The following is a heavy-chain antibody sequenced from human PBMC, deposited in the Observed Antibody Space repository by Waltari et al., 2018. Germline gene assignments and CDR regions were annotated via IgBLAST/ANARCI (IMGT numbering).Heavy chain of an antibody. J-gene: IGHJ2*01. CDR2: IYGSGGNT. V-gene: IGHV4-4*07. D-gene: IGHD4-4*01. CDR3: ARIYSSVNYYVDI. CDR1: GGSISSYY. Sequence: QVQLQVSGPGQVKPSETLSLTCAVSGGSISSYYWNWIRQPPGKGLEWIGRIYGSGGNTDYNHARKSRVSIAMDTSKNQFSLRLNSVTAADTAVYYCARIYSSVNYYVDIWGPGTPITISS.